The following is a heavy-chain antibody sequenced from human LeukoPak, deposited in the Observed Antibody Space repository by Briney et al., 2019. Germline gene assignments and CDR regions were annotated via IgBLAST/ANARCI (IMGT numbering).Heavy chain of an antibody. D-gene: IGHD2-2*01. J-gene: IGHJ4*02. CDR2: IHSGGNT. V-gene: IGHV3-53*01. Sequence: PGGSLTLSCAASGFTVSSNYMSWVRQAPGKGLEWVSVIHSGGNTFYADSVKGRFTISRDNSKNTLYLQMNSLRAEDTAVYYCARGDIVVVPTAVGSWDYWGQGTLVTVSS. CDR1: GFTVSSNY. CDR3: ARGDIVVVPTAVGSWDY.